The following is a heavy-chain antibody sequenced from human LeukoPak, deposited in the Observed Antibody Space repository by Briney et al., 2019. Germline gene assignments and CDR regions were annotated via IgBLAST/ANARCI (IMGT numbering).Heavy chain of an antibody. CDR3: ARDRTTVTTGYYGMDV. V-gene: IGHV1-2*02. D-gene: IGHD4-17*01. Sequence: ASVKVSCKASGYTFTGYYMHWVRQAPGQGLEWMGWINPNTGVTNYAQKFQGRVTLTRDTSIITAYMELTRLRSDDTAMYYFARDRTTVTTGYYGMDVWGQGTTLTVSS. J-gene: IGHJ6*02. CDR2: INPNTGVT. CDR1: GYTFTGYY.